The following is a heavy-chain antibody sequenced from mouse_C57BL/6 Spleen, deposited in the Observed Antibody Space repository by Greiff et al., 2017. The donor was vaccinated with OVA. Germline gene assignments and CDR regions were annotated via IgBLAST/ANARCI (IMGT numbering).Heavy chain of an antibody. CDR3: ARSHYPDWYFDV. Sequence: VQLQQPGAELVMPGASVKLSCKASGYTFTSYWMHWVKQRPGQGLEWIGEIDPSDSYTNYNQKFKGKSTLTVDKSSSTAYMQLSSLTSEDSAVYYCARSHYPDWYFDVWGTGTTVTVSS. CDR1: GYTFTSYW. D-gene: IGHD5-5*01. J-gene: IGHJ1*03. CDR2: IDPSDSYT. V-gene: IGHV1-69*01.